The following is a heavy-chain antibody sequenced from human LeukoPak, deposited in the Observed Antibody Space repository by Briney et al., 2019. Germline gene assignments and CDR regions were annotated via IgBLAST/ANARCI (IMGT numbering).Heavy chain of an antibody. CDR3: ARVEDYYGSGSGLDWFDP. J-gene: IGHJ5*02. V-gene: IGHV3-53*01. D-gene: IGHD3-10*01. CDR2: IYSGGST. Sequence: GGSLRLSCAASGFTFSSNYMSWVRQAPGKGLEWVSVIYSGGSTYYADSVKGRFTISRDKSKNTLYLQMNSLRAEDTAVYYCARVEDYYGSGSGLDWFDPWGQGTLVTVSS. CDR1: GFTFSSNY.